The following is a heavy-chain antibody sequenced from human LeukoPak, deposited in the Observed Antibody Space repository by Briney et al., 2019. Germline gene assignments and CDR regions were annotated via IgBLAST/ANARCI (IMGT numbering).Heavy chain of an antibody. J-gene: IGHJ4*02. CDR3: ARDGDTAIRGVNFDY. CDR2: MSYDGNNK. CDR1: GFTFSSYA. V-gene: IGHV3-30-3*01. Sequence: GGSLRLSCAASGFTFSSYAMSWVRQAPGKGLEWVAVMSYDGNNKYYADSVKGRFSISRDNSKNTLYLQMNNLITEDTAVYYCARDGDTAIRGVNFDYWGQGTLVTVSS. D-gene: IGHD3-10*01.